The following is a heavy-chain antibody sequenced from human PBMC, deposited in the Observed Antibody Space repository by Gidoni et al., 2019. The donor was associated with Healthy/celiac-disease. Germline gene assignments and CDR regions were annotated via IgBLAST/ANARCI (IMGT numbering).Heavy chain of an antibody. CDR3: ARGGIVSEIAAPIGYFDY. CDR1: DGSFSGYY. J-gene: IGHJ4*02. V-gene: IGHV4-34*01. Sequence: QVQLQQWGAGLLKPSETLSLTCAVYDGSFSGYYWSWIRQPPGKGLEWIGEINHSGSTNYNPSLKSRVTISLDTSKNQFSLKLSSVTAADTAVCYCARGGIVSEIAAPIGYFDYWGQGTLVTVSS. CDR2: INHSGST. D-gene: IGHD6-13*01.